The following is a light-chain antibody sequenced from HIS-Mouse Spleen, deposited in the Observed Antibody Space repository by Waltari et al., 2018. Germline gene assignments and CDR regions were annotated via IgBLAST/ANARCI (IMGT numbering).Light chain of an antibody. CDR1: QRINSW. CDR2: KAS. CDR3: QQYNSYWT. Sequence: DIQMTQSPSTLSASVGDRVPITCRASQRINSWLAWYTKKPGKAPKLLIYKASSLESGVPSRFSGSGSGAEFTLTISSLQPDDFATYYGQQYNSYWTFGEGTKVEIK. V-gene: IGKV1-5*03. J-gene: IGKJ1*01.